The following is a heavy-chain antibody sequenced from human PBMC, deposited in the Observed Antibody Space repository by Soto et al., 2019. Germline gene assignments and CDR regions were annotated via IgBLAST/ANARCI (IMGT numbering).Heavy chain of an antibody. J-gene: IGHJ4*02. V-gene: IGHV3-23*01. CDR1: GFTFNNYA. CDR2: ISGTGGST. CDR3: AKDRLGGNFDY. Sequence: GGSLRLSCAASGFTFNNYAMNWVRQAPGKGLEWVATISGTGGSTYYADSVKGRFTISRDNSKNTLYLQMNSLRVEDTAVYYCAKDRLGGNFDYWGQGTQVNVS.